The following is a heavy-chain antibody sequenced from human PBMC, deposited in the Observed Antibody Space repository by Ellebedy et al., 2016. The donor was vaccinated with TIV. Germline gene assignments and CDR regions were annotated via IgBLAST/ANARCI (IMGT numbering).Heavy chain of an antibody. Sequence: PGGSLRLSCAASGFTFSSYGMHWVRQAPGKGLEWVAVIWYDGSNKYYADSVKGRFTISRDNSKNTLYLQMNSLRAEDTDVFYCARDPTARSTVTGLGDYWGQGTLVTVSS. CDR3: ARDPTARSTVTGLGDY. CDR1: GFTFSSYG. V-gene: IGHV3-33*01. J-gene: IGHJ4*02. CDR2: IWYDGSNK. D-gene: IGHD4-17*01.